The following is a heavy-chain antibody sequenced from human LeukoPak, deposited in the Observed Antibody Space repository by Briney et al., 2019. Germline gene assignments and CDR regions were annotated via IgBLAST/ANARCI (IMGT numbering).Heavy chain of an antibody. Sequence: GRSLRLSCAASGFTFSSYGMHWVRQAPGKGLEWVAVISYDGSNKYYADSVKGRFTISRDNSKNTLYLQMSSLRAEDTAVYYCAKHPGIAVAGTGGDFDYWGRGTLVTVSS. D-gene: IGHD6-19*01. CDR1: GFTFSSYG. CDR3: AKHPGIAVAGTGGDFDY. V-gene: IGHV3-30*18. J-gene: IGHJ4*02. CDR2: ISYDGSNK.